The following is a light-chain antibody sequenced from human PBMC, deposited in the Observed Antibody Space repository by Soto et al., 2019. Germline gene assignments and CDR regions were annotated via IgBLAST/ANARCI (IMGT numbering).Light chain of an antibody. J-gene: IGKJ3*01. CDR3: QQYYSTPFT. CDR2: WAS. Sequence: DIVMTQSPDSLAVSLGDRATINCKSSQSFLYSANNKNYLAWYQQKPGQPPKLLIYWASTRESGGPDRFSGSGSGTDFTLTISSLQAEDVAVYYCQQYYSTPFTFGPGTKVDIK. V-gene: IGKV4-1*01. CDR1: QSFLYSANNKNY.